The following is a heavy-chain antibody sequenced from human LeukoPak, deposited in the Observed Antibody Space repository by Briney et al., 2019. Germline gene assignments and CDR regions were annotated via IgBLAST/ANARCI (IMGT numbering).Heavy chain of an antibody. V-gene: IGHV3-74*01. Sequence: GGSLRLSCAASGFIFSASWMHWVRQAPGEGLVWVSRINSDGSSTTYADSVKGRFTVSRDNAKNTLYLQMDSLRAEDSAVYYCARGLVHDTSGYYSDYWGQGILVTVSS. J-gene: IGHJ4*02. CDR3: ARGLVHDTSGYYSDY. CDR2: INSDGSST. D-gene: IGHD3-22*01. CDR1: GFIFSASW.